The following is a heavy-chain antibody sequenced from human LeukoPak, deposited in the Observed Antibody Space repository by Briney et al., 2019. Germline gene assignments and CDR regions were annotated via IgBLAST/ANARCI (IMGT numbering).Heavy chain of an antibody. Sequence: SGTLSLTCGVSGGSITSTNYWTWVRQPPGKGLEWIGEVNLQGSTNYNPSLMGRVAISVDMSENHISLQLTSVTAADTAVYYCARGASSSPRSGMDVWGQGTTVTVSS. CDR3: ARGASSSPRSGMDV. CDR2: VNLQGST. V-gene: IGHV4-4*02. D-gene: IGHD6-6*01. CDR1: GGSITSTNY. J-gene: IGHJ6*02.